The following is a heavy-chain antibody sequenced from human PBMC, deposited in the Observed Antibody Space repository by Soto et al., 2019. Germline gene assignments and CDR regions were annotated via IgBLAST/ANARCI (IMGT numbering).Heavy chain of an antibody. CDR1: GFSFTTHV. CDR2: VSVSGSNT. V-gene: IGHV3-23*01. Sequence: EVQLLESGGGLVQPGGSLRLSCAASGFSFTTHVMSWVRQAPGKGLEWVSGVSVSGSNTYYADSVKGRFTISRDNSKNTLYLQMNSLRADDTAVYYCAKGNGGDWGQGTPVTVSS. J-gene: IGHJ4*02. D-gene: IGHD2-21*01. CDR3: AKGNGGD.